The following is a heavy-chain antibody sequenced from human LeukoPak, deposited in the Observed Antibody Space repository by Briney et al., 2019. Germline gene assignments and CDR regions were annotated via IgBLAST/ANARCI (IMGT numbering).Heavy chain of an antibody. CDR3: ARDSGSLDY. D-gene: IGHD1-26*01. Sequence: PGGSLRLSCAASGFTFSTYEMNWVRQAPGKGLEWVSYISSSGSSIYYADSVKGRFTISRDNAKNSLYLQLNSLRAEDTAVYYCARDSGSLDYWGQGTLVTASS. V-gene: IGHV3-48*03. CDR1: GFTFSTYE. CDR2: ISSSGSSI. J-gene: IGHJ4*02.